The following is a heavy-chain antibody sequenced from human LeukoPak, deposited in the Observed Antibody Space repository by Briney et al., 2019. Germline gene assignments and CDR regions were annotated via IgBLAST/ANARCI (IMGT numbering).Heavy chain of an antibody. CDR2: ISSSSSTI. D-gene: IGHD3-22*01. Sequence: GGSLRLSCAASGFTFSSYSMNWVRQAAGKGLEWVSYISSSSSTIYYADSVKGRFTISRDNAKNSLYLQMNSLRAEDTAVYYCARDALEVRYDSSGHWSQLYRDYYYMDVWGKGTTVTVSS. CDR3: ARDALEVRYDSSGHWSQLYRDYYYMDV. J-gene: IGHJ6*03. CDR1: GFTFSSYS. V-gene: IGHV3-48*01.